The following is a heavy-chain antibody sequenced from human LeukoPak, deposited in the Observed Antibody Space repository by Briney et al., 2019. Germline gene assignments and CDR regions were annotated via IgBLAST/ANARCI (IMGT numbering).Heavy chain of an antibody. V-gene: IGHV3-33*08. Sequence: GGSLRLSCAASGFTFSSYSMNWVRQAPGKGLEWVAVIWYDGSNKYYADSVKGRFTISRDNSKNTLYLQMNSLRAEDTAVYYCARDPASPYYDSSGYLLALPDYWGQGTLVTVSS. J-gene: IGHJ4*02. D-gene: IGHD3-22*01. CDR1: GFTFSSYS. CDR2: IWYDGSNK. CDR3: ARDPASPYYDSSGYLLALPDY.